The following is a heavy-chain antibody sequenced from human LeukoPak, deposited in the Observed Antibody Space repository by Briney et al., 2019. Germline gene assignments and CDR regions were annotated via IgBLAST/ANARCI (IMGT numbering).Heavy chain of an antibody. D-gene: IGHD5-24*01. J-gene: IGHJ5*01. Sequence: GRSLRFSCVASGFPFGNYAMHWVRQTPGKGLEWVAGIPWNNDIITYADSVRGRFTVSRDNAKNSVYLQMDSLKPEDTALYHCVRGDWLDFWGQGTLVTVSS. V-gene: IGHV3-9*01. CDR2: IPWNNDII. CDR3: VRGDWLDF. CDR1: GFPFGNYA.